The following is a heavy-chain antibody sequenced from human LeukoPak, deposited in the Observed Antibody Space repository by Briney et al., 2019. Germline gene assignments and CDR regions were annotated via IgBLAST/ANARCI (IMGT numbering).Heavy chain of an antibody. CDR1: GGSFSGYY. V-gene: IGHV4-34*01. CDR2: IYYSGST. CDR3: ARRAIRPTSDHEVAFDI. Sequence: SETLSLTCAVYGGSFSGYYWSWIRQPPGKGLEWIGSIYYSGSTYYNPSLKSRVTISVDTSKNQFSLKLSSVTAADTAVYYCARRAIRPTSDHEVAFDIWGQGTMVTVSS. D-gene: IGHD6-6*01. J-gene: IGHJ3*02.